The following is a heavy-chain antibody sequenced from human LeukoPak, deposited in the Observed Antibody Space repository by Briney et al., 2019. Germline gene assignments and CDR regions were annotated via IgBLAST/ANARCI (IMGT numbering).Heavy chain of an antibody. CDR3: AKGVSRYYDFWSGPIDY. CDR1: GFTFDDYA. V-gene: IGHV3-43D*04. J-gene: IGHJ4*02. CDR2: ISWDGGST. D-gene: IGHD3-3*01. Sequence: PGGSLRLSCAASGFTFDDYAMHWVRQAPGKGLEWVSLISWDGGSTYYADSVKGRFTISRDNSKNSLYLQMNSLRVEDTALYYCAKGVSRYYDFWSGPIDYWGQGTLVTVSS.